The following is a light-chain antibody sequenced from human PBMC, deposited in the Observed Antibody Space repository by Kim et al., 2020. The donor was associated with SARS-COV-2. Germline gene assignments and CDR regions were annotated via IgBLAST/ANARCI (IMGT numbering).Light chain of an antibody. Sequence: LSPGERATLSCRASQNVVDFLAWYQQKPGQGPRLLIYDTSIRAAGIPARFSGSASGTDFTLTISSLEPEDFGVYYCQQRRNWPRTFGRGTKVDIK. CDR2: DTS. V-gene: IGKV3-11*01. CDR1: QNVVDF. J-gene: IGKJ1*01. CDR3: QQRRNWPRT.